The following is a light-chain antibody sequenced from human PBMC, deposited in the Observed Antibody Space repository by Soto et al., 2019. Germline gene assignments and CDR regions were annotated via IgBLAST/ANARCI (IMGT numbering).Light chain of an antibody. V-gene: IGKV3-15*01. CDR1: QSVSSK. CDR2: GAS. J-gene: IGKJ1*01. Sequence: EIVMTHSPATLSVSPGEGATLSCRASQSVSSKLAWYQQKPGQAPRLLIYGASTRATGIPARFSGSGSGTEFTLIISSLQSEDSAVYYCQQYNSWLWTFGQGTKVDI. CDR3: QQYNSWLWT.